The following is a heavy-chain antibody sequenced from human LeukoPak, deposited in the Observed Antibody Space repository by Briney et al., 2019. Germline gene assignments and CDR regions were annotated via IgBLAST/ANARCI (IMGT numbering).Heavy chain of an antibody. Sequence: GASVKVSCRASGYTFTDFYIHWVRQAPRQGPEWMGWTNPNIGSTNSAQKFQGRVTMTRDTSISTAYMELSGLRSDDTAVYYCARDTNIPESETFHYWGQGTLVTVSS. J-gene: IGHJ4*02. CDR3: ARDTNIPESETFHY. CDR1: GYTFTDFY. CDR2: TNPNIGST. D-gene: IGHD2-2*02. V-gene: IGHV1-2*02.